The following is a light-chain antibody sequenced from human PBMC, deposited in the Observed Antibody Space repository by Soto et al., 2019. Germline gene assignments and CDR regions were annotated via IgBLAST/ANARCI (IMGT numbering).Light chain of an antibody. CDR2: GAS. CDR3: QQYSSSGGT. V-gene: IGKV3-20*01. J-gene: IGKJ1*01. Sequence: EIVLTQSPSTLSLSPGERATLSCRASQSVSSSYLAWYQQKPGQAPRLLMYGASSRATGIPDRFSGSGSGTDFTLTISRLEPEDFAVYYCQQYSSSGGTFGQGTKVDIK. CDR1: QSVSSSY.